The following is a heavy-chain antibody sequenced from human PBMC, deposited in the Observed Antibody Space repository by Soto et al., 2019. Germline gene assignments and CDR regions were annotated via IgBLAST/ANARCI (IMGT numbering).Heavy chain of an antibody. D-gene: IGHD3-22*01. Sequence: EVQLLESGGGLVQRGGSLRLSCAASGFTFSSYGMSWVHQAPGKGLEWVSAISTNGGSTFYADSVKGRFTISRDNSKNTLYLQMNSLRAEDTAVYYCAKGFYDSSGNYPHWFDPWGQGTLVTVSS. CDR2: ISTNGGST. V-gene: IGHV3-23*01. J-gene: IGHJ5*02. CDR1: GFTFSSYG. CDR3: AKGFYDSSGNYPHWFDP.